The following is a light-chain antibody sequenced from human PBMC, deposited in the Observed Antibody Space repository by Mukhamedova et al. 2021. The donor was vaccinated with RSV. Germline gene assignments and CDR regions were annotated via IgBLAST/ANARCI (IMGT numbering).Light chain of an antibody. CDR3: QQGRQ. CDR2: DSI. Sequence: APRLLIYDSIRRATGIPARFSGSGSGTDFTLTISSLEPEDFAVYYCQQGRQFGQGTKVE. V-gene: IGKV3-11*01. J-gene: IGKJ1*01.